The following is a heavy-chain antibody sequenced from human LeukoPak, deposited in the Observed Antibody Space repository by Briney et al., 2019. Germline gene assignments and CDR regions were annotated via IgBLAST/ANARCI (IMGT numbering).Heavy chain of an antibody. CDR2: IYYSGST. D-gene: IGHD3-10*01. CDR3: ARHGGSGGSDY. Sequence: SETLSLTCTVSGGSINNYHWDWIRQPPGKGLEWIGSIYYSGSTNYKPSLKSRVTMSVDTSKNQFSLNLSSVTAADTAVYYCARHGGSGGSDYWGQGTLVTVSS. V-gene: IGHV4-59*08. CDR1: GGSINNYH. J-gene: IGHJ4*02.